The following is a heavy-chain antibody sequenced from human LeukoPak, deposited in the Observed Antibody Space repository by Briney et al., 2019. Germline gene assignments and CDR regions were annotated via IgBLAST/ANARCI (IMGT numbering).Heavy chain of an antibody. Sequence: GGSVRLPCAASGFTFTNYWIHWVRQAPGKGLVWVSRINGDGSTTNYADSVKGRFTISRDNAKNTLYLQMNSLRAEDTAVYYCARPLGSGSYGYWGQRTLVTVSS. J-gene: IGHJ4*02. CDR3: ARPLGSGSYGY. CDR1: GFTFTNYW. D-gene: IGHD1-26*01. CDR2: INGDGSTT. V-gene: IGHV3-74*01.